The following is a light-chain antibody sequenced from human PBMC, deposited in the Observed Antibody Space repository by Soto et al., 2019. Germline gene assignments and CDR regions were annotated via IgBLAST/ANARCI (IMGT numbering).Light chain of an antibody. CDR3: QQYNNWPPWT. CDR1: QSVSSN. V-gene: IGKV3-15*01. Sequence: EIGMTQSPATLYVSPGERATLYCRASQSVSSNLAVYQQKPGQAPRLLIYGASTRATGIPARFSGSGSGTEFTLTNSSLQSEEFAVYYGQQYNNWPPWTFGHGTKVAVK. CDR2: GAS. J-gene: IGKJ1*01.